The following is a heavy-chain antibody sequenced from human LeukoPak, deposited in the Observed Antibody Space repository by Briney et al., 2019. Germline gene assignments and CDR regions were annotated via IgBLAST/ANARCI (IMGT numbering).Heavy chain of an antibody. Sequence: GGSLRLSCAASGFTFSSYWMSWVRQAPGKGLEWVANIKQDGSEKYYVDSVKGRFTISRDNAKNSLFLQMNSLRAEDTAVYYCAKAHLTYGGKKVDYWGQGTLVTVSS. J-gene: IGHJ4*02. CDR3: AKAHLTYGGKKVDY. V-gene: IGHV3-7*03. D-gene: IGHD4-23*01. CDR1: GFTFSSYW. CDR2: IKQDGSEK.